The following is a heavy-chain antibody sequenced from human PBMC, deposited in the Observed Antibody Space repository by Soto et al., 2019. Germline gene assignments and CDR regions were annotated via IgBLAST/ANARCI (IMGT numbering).Heavy chain of an antibody. Sequence: GESLKISCKGSGYSFTTYWIGWVRQMPGKGLEWMGFIYPGDSDTRYSPSFQGQVTISADKSISTAYLQWSSLKASDTAMYYCARAMVVEATSNAFDIWGQGTMVTVS. CDR1: GYSFTTYW. J-gene: IGHJ3*02. D-gene: IGHD2-15*01. CDR2: IYPGDSDT. CDR3: ARAMVVEATSNAFDI. V-gene: IGHV5-51*01.